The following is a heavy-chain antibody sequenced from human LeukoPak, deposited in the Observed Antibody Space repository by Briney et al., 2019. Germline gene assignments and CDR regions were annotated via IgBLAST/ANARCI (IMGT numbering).Heavy chain of an antibody. D-gene: IGHD6-19*01. CDR3: AKEGGIAVAGIYYFDY. J-gene: IGHJ4*02. CDR2: ISGSGGST. Sequence: GGSLRLSCAASGFTFSSYAMSWVRQAPGKGLEWVSAISGSGGSTYYADSVKGRFTISRDNSKNTLYLQMNSQRAEDTAVYYCAKEGGIAVAGIYYFDYWGQGTLVTVSS. V-gene: IGHV3-23*01. CDR1: GFTFSSYA.